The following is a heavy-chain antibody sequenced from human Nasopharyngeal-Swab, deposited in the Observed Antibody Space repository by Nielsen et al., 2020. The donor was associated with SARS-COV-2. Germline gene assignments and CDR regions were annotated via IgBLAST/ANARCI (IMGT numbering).Heavy chain of an antibody. J-gene: IGHJ6*02. CDR1: GFTFSSHW. CDR3: ATDGRGAHSSSWYMDYYYGMDV. CDR2: IKQDGSEK. D-gene: IGHD6-13*01. V-gene: IGHV3-7*01. Sequence: GGSLRLSCAASGFTFSSHWMSWVRQAPGKGLEWVATIKQDGSEKYHVDSVKGRFTISRDNATNSLYLQMNSLKAEDTAVYYCATDGRGAHSSSWYMDYYYGMDVWGQGTTVTVSS.